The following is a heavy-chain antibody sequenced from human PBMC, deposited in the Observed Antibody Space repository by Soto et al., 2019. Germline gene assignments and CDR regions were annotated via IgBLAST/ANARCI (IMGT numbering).Heavy chain of an antibody. D-gene: IGHD2-15*01. Sequence: GGSLRLSCAASGFTFSSYAMSWVRQAPGKGLEWVSAISGSGGSTYYADSVKGRFTISRDNSKNTLYLQMNSLRAEDTAVYYCAKVVEGVVVAATIDYWGQGTLVTVSS. CDR3: AKVVEGVVVAATIDY. V-gene: IGHV3-23*01. CDR1: GFTFSSYA. CDR2: ISGSGGST. J-gene: IGHJ4*02.